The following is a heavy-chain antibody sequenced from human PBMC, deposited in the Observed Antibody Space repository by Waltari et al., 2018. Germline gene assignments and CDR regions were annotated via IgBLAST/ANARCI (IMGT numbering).Heavy chain of an antibody. CDR1: GFTFSNFW. Sequence: EVQLVESGGGLVKPGGSLSVACAASGFTFSNFWMSWARPAPGKGLEWVANINQDGSGEYYVSSLKGRFTISRDNAQNSLYLQMHSLRVEDTAVYYCQRGDYWGQGTLVTVSS. V-gene: IGHV3-7*04. J-gene: IGHJ4*02. CDR3: QRGDY. CDR2: INQDGSGE.